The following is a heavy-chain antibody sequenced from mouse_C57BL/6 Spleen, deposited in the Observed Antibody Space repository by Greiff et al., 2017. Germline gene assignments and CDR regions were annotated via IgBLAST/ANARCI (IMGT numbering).Heavy chain of an antibody. J-gene: IGHJ2*01. D-gene: IGHD5-5*01. CDR1: GFTFSDYG. V-gene: IGHV5-17*01. Sequence: EVQLVESGGGLVKPGGSLKLSCAASGFTFSDYGMHWVRQAPEKGLEWVAYISSGSSTIYYADTVKGRFTISRDNAKNTLFLQMTSLRSEDTAMYYCARTYLRSYYFDYWGQGTTLTVSS. CDR2: ISSGSSTI. CDR3: ARTYLRSYYFDY.